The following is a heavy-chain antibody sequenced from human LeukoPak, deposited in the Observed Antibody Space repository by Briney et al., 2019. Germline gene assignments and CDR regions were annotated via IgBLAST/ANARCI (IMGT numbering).Heavy chain of an antibody. Sequence: GGFLRLSCAASGFTFSSYAMSWVRQAPGKGLEWVSSISSSSSYIYYADSVKGRFTISRDNAKNSLYLQMNSLRAEDTAVYYCARGPNSSSWNEYFQHWGQGTLVTVSS. V-gene: IGHV3-21*01. CDR2: ISSSSSYI. J-gene: IGHJ1*01. CDR3: ARGPNSSSWNEYFQH. CDR1: GFTFSSYA. D-gene: IGHD6-13*01.